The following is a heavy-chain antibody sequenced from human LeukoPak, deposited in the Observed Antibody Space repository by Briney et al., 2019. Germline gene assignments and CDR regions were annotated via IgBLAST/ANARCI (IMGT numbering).Heavy chain of an antibody. CDR2: ISYDGSNK. J-gene: IGHJ3*02. CDR3: AKYLLTYGSGAFDI. CDR1: GFTFSSYG. Sequence: GGSLRLSCAASGFTFSSYGMHWVRQAPGKGLEWVAVISYDGSNKYYADSVKGRFTISRDNSKNTLYLQMNSLRAEDTAVYYCAKYLLTYGSGAFDIWGQGTMVTVSS. V-gene: IGHV3-30*18. D-gene: IGHD3-10*01.